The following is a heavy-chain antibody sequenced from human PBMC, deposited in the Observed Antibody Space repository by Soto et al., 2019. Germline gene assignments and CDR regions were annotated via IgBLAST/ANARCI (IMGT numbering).Heavy chain of an antibody. CDR2: IYYNGIT. V-gene: IGHV4-39*01. CDR3: ARGIELAGTKNFDY. Sequence: PSETLSLTCTVSGGSISSSSYYWGWILQPPGKGLEWIGSIYYNGITYYNPSLKSRVTISVDTSKKQFSLKLSSVTAADTAVYYCARGIELAGTKNFDYWGQGTLVTVSS. CDR1: GGSISSSSYY. D-gene: IGHD6-19*01. J-gene: IGHJ4*02.